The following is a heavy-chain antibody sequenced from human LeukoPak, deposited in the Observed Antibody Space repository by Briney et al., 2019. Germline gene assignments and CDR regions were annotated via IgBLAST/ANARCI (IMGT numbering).Heavy chain of an antibody. J-gene: IGHJ4*02. CDR2: ISAYNGNT. V-gene: IGHV1-18*04. Sequence: ASVKVSCKASGYTFTRYLMHWVRQAPGQGREWMGWISAYNGNTNYAQKLQGRVTMTTDTSTSTAYMELRSLRSDDTAVYYCARLYERSRRVFDYWGQGTLVTVSS. CDR3: ARLYERSRRVFDY. CDR1: GYTFTRYL. D-gene: IGHD2-8*01.